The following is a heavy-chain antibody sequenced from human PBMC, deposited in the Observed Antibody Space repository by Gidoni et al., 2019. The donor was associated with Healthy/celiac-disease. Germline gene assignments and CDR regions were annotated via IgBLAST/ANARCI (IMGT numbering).Heavy chain of an antibody. CDR1: GLPFSSYG. CDR2: ISYDGSNK. V-gene: IGHV3-30*18. D-gene: IGHD6-19*01. CDR3: AKGGHSSGWYNAFDI. Sequence: QVQLVESGGAGVKPGRSLRPPCAPSGLPFSSYGMHWVRQAPGKGLEWVAVISYDGSNKYYADSVKGRFTISRDNSKNTLYLQMNSLRAEDTAVYYCAKGGHSSGWYNAFDIWGQGTMVTVSS. J-gene: IGHJ3*02.